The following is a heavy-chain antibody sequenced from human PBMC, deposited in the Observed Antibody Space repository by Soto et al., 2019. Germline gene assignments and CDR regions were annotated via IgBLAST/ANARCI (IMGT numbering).Heavy chain of an antibody. CDR1: GFTFSSYS. Sequence: GGSLRLSCAASGFTFSSYSMNWVRQAPGKGLEWVSSISSSSSYIYYADSVKGRFTISRDNAKNSLYLQMNSLRAEDTAVYYCARGGDNWNDFIPQPYYYYMDVWGKGTTVTVSS. J-gene: IGHJ6*03. CDR2: ISSSSSYI. CDR3: ARGGDNWNDFIPQPYYYYMDV. V-gene: IGHV3-21*01. D-gene: IGHD1-1*01.